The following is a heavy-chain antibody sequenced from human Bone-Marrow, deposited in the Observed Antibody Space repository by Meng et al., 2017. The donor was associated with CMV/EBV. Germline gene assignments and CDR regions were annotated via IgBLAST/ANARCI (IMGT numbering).Heavy chain of an antibody. CDR2: ISAYNGNT. CDR3: AREFGMRYQLLFSYYYYGMDV. CDR1: GYTFTKYD. D-gene: IGHD2-2*01. V-gene: IGHV1-18*01. Sequence: ASVKVSCKASGYTFTKYDINWVRQAPGQGLEWMGWISAYNGNTNYAQKLQGRVTMTTDTSTSTAYMELRSLRSDDTAVYYCAREFGMRYQLLFSYYYYGMDVWGQGTTVTVSS. J-gene: IGHJ6*02.